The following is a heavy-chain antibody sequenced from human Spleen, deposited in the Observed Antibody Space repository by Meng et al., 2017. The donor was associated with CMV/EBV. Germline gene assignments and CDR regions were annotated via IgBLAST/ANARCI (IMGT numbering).Heavy chain of an antibody. Sequence: ASGGTFSSYAISWVRQAPGQGLEWMGGIIPILGIANYAQKFQGRVTITTDKSTSTAYMELSSLRSEDTAVYYCARNKVAGITYYFDYWGQGTLVTVSS. J-gene: IGHJ4*02. CDR2: IIPILGIA. CDR1: GGTFSSYA. CDR3: ARNKVAGITYYFDY. V-gene: IGHV1-69*10. D-gene: IGHD6-19*01.